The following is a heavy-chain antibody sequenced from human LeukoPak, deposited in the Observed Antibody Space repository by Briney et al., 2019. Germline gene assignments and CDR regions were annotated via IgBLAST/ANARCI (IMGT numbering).Heavy chain of an antibody. V-gene: IGHV4-31*03. CDR1: GGSISSGGYY. J-gene: IGHJ4*02. Sequence: KPSETLSLTCTVSGGSISSGGYYWSWIRQHPGKGLEWIGYIYYSGSTYYNPSLKSRVTISVDTSKNQFSLKLSSVTAADTAVYYCARYYYYSSGFFDYGGRETLATVPS. CDR3: ARYYYYSSGFFDY. D-gene: IGHD3-22*01. CDR2: IYYSGST.